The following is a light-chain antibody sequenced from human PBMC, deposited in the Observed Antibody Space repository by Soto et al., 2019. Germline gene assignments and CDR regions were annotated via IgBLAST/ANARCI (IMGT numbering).Light chain of an antibody. Sequence: EIVLTQSPATLSLSPGERATLSCRASQSVSSSLAWYQHKPGQAPRLLIYDASNRATGIPARFSGSGSGTGFTLTIISLEPEDFRVYYCQQRIIWPITFGPGTKVDIK. V-gene: IGKV3-11*01. J-gene: IGKJ3*01. CDR3: QQRIIWPIT. CDR1: QSVSSS. CDR2: DAS.